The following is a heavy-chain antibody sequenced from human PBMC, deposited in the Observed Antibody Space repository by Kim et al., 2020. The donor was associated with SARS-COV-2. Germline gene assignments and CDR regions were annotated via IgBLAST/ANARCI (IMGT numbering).Heavy chain of an antibody. D-gene: IGHD2-2*01. CDR1: GGSISSSSYY. Sequence: SETLSLTCTVSGGSISSSSYYWGWIRQPPGKGLEWIGSIYYSGSTYYNPSLKSRVTISVDTSKNQFSLKLSSVTAADTAVYYCAREEAVVVPAAIGGDWFDPWGQGTLVTVSS. CDR2: IYYSGST. V-gene: IGHV4-39*07. J-gene: IGHJ5*02. CDR3: AREEAVVVPAAIGGDWFDP.